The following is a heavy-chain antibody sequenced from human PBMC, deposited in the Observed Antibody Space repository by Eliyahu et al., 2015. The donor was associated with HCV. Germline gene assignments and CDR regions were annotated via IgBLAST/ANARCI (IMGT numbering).Heavy chain of an antibody. Sequence: QVQLVESGGGVVQPGRSLRLSCAASGFTFSTYSMHWVRQAPGKGLEWVAFISYDGTYKYDANSVKGRFTISRDNSKNTLYLQLNSLRPEDTAVYYCARQRISAWYMGADYWGQGTLVTVSS. D-gene: IGHD6-19*01. CDR2: ISYDGTYK. J-gene: IGHJ4*02. V-gene: IGHV3-30-3*01. CDR1: GFTFSTYS. CDR3: ARQRISAWYMGADY.